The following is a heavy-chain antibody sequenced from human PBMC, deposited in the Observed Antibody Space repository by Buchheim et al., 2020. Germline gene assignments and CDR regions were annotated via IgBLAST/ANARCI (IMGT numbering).Heavy chain of an antibody. Sequence: QVQLVQSGAEVKKPGASVKVSCKASGYTFTSYYMHWVRQAPGQGLEWMGIINPSGGSTSYAQKFQGRVTMTRDTSTSTVYMELSSLRYEDTAVYYCARLTHFGVDPYYYYGIDVWGQGTT. J-gene: IGHJ6*02. CDR1: GYTFTSYY. CDR3: ARLTHFGVDPYYYYGIDV. D-gene: IGHD3-3*01. V-gene: IGHV1-46*01. CDR2: INPSGGST.